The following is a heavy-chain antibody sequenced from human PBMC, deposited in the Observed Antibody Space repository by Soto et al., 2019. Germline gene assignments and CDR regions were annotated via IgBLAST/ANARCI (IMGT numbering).Heavy chain of an antibody. CDR1: GFTFSSYG. D-gene: IGHD6-19*01. V-gene: IGHV3-30*18. J-gene: IGHJ6*02. Sequence: GGSLRLSCAASGFTFSSYGMHWVRQAPDKGLEWVAVISYDGSNKYYADSVKGRFTISRDNSKNTLYLQMNSLRAEDTAVYYCAKADSSGNYYGMDVWGQGTTVTVSS. CDR3: AKADSSGNYYGMDV. CDR2: ISYDGSNK.